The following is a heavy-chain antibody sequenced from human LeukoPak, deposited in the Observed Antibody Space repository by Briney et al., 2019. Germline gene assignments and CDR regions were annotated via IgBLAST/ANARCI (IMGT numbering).Heavy chain of an antibody. CDR3: TTDAIFFVGDTKNDY. J-gene: IGHJ4*02. CDR2: FKSKTDSRTT. D-gene: IGHD1-26*01. CDR1: GFTFSNAW. V-gene: IGHV3-15*01. Sequence: GGSLRLSCAASGFTFSNAWMRWVRQAPGKGREWVGRFKSKTDSRTTDYAAHVKGRFTISRDSSKNTLYLQMNSLKPEDTAVYYCTTDAIFFVGDTKNDYWGQGTLVTVSS.